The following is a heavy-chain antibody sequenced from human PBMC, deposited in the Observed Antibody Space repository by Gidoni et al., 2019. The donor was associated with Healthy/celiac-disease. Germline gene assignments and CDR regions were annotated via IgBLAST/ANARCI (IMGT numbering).Heavy chain of an antibody. V-gene: IGHV5-51*01. CDR1: GYSFTSYW. CDR2: IYPGDSDT. D-gene: IGHD1-26*01. Sequence: EVQLVQSGAEVKKPGESLKISCKGSGYSFTSYWIGGVRQMPGQGLEWMWIIYPGDSDTRYSPSFQGQVTISADKSISTAYLQWSSLKASDTAMYYCARQISGSYSARSYFDYWGQGTLVTVSS. J-gene: IGHJ4*02. CDR3: ARQISGSYSARSYFDY.